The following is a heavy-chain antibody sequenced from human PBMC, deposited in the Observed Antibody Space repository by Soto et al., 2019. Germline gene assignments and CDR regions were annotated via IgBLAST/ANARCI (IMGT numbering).Heavy chain of an antibody. CDR3: ARRDYYYYGFDV. CDR2: FGSAGDI. CDR1: GFTFSNYD. V-gene: IGHV3-13*01. J-gene: IGHJ6*02. Sequence: PGGSLRLSCAASGFTFSNYDMLWVRQAPGKGLEWVSTFGSAGDIYYSDSVKGRFTISRDNARNSLYLQMNSLRAEDTAVYYCARRDYYYYGFDVWGQGTTVTVSS.